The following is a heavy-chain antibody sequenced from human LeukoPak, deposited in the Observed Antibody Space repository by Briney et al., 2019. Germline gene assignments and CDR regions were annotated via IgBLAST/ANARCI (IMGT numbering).Heavy chain of an antibody. Sequence: GESLKISCKGSGYSFTSSWIGWVRQMPGKGLEWMGIIYPSDSDTRYSPSFQGQVTISADKSISTAYLQWSSLKASDTAMYYCARDCSGGSCYDSVWGQGTLVTVSS. CDR1: GYSFTSSW. V-gene: IGHV5-51*01. CDR3: ARDCSGGSCYDSV. J-gene: IGHJ4*02. D-gene: IGHD2-15*01. CDR2: IYPSDSDT.